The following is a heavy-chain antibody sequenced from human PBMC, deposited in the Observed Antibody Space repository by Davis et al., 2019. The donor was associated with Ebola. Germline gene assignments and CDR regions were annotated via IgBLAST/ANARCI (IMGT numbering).Heavy chain of an antibody. J-gene: IGHJ2*01. CDR2: ISSGGRTI. D-gene: IGHD2-8*01. CDR3: ATVRGVCTDGVCSPYWYFDL. CDR1: GFTFSSNT. Sequence: GESLKIFCAASGFTFSSNTMTWVRQAPGKGLEWVSYISSGGRTIYYADSVKGRFTISRDNAKKSLYLQMSSLRDEDTAVYYCATVRGVCTDGVCSPYWYFDLWGRGTVVTVSS. V-gene: IGHV3-48*02.